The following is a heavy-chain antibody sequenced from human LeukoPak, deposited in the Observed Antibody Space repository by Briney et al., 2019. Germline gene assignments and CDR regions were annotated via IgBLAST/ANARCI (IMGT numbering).Heavy chain of an antibody. V-gene: IGHV4-59*01. J-gene: IGHJ4*02. Sequence: SETLSLTCTVSGGSISSYYWSWIRQPPGKGLEWIGYIYYSGSTNYNPSLKSRVTISVDTSKNQFSLKLSSVTAADTAVYYCARGLYYFDYWGQGTLVTVSS. CDR2: IYYSGST. CDR3: ARGLYYFDY. CDR1: GGSISSYY.